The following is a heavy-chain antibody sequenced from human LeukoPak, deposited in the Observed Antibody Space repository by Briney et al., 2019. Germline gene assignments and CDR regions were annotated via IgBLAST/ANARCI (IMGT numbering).Heavy chain of an antibody. Sequence: SETLSLTCTVSGGSISSYYWSWIRQPPGKGLEWIGYIYYSGSTNYKPSLKSRVTISVDTSKNQFSLRLTSVTAADTAVYYCVRTNPWDLTYYFDYWGQGTLVTVSS. CDR3: VRTNPWDLTYYFDY. V-gene: IGHV4-59*01. CDR1: GGSISSYY. CDR2: IYYSGST. D-gene: IGHD1-14*01. J-gene: IGHJ4*02.